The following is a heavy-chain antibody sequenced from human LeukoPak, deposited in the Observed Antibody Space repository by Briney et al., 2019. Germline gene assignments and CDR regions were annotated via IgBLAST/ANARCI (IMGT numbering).Heavy chain of an antibody. CDR3: VRGYSFGPYGMDV. Sequence: GGSLRLSCSASGFTFSSYAMHWVRQAPGKGLEYVSAISSNGGSTYYADSVKGRFTISRDNSKNTLYLQMSSLRAEDTAVYFCVRGYSFGPYGMDVWGQGTTVTVSS. V-gene: IGHV3-64D*06. CDR1: GFTFSSYA. CDR2: ISSNGGST. J-gene: IGHJ6*02. D-gene: IGHD2-15*01.